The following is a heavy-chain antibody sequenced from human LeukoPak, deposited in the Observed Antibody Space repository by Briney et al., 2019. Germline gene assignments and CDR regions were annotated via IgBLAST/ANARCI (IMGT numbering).Heavy chain of an antibody. Sequence: GGSLRLSCTASGFPVSSNYMTWVRQAPGKGLEWVSVIYTGGNTDHADSVQGRSTLPRDNSKNTLYLHMNSLRVEDTAVYYCARGRPPYYFDYWGQGTLVTVSS. J-gene: IGHJ4*02. V-gene: IGHV3-53*01. CDR1: GFPVSSNY. CDR2: IYTGGNT. CDR3: ARGRPPYYFDY.